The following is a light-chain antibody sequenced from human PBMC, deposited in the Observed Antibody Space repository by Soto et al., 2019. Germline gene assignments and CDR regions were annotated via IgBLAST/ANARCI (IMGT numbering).Light chain of an antibody. CDR1: QSVRSNF. V-gene: IGKV3-20*01. Sequence: EIVLPQSPGTLSLSPGERATLSCRASQSVRSNFLAWYQQKPGQAPRLLIYGASNRATGIPDRFSGSGSGTDFTLTITRLEPEDFAMYYCQRYDSFRTFGQGTKVDIK. CDR3: QRYDSFRT. CDR2: GAS. J-gene: IGKJ1*01.